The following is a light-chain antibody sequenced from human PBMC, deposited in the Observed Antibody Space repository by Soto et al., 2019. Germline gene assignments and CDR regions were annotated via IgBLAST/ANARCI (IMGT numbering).Light chain of an antibody. J-gene: IGLJ1*01. V-gene: IGLV2-14*01. CDR2: EVN. Sequence: QSVLTQPPSASGSPGQTVTISCTGTSSDVGGYNFVSWYRQDPGKAPKLLIYEVNNRPSGVSNRFSGSKSGILASLTISGLQAEDEADYYCSSYTTSSTFVFGSGTKVTVL. CDR3: SSYTTSSTFV. CDR1: SSDVGGYNF.